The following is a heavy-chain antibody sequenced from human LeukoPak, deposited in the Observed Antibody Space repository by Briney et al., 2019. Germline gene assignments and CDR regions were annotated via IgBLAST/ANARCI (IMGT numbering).Heavy chain of an antibody. D-gene: IGHD3-3*01. CDR1: GGSFSGYY. CDR3: ARAIFGVVGGDFDY. V-gene: IGHV4-34*01. Sequence: SETLSLTCAVYGGSFSGYYWSWIRQPPGKGLEWIGEINHSGSTNYNPSLKSRGTISVDTSKNQFSLKLSSVTAADTAVYYCARAIFGVVGGDFDYWGQGTLVTVSS. CDR2: INHSGST. J-gene: IGHJ4*02.